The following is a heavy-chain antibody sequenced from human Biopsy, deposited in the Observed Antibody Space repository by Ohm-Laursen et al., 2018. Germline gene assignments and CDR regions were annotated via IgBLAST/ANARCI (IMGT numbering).Heavy chain of an antibody. D-gene: IGHD4-23*01. V-gene: IGHV4-59*11. CDR1: GGSFTGHY. CDR2: ISHTGYT. J-gene: IGHJ1*01. Sequence: GTLSLTCIVSGGSFTGHYWTWIRQPPGKGLEWIGHISHTGYTSYKSSLKSRVTISLDTSRKHFSLRLTSLAAADMAVYYCARGSNEYGGLYFPHWGQGTLVTVSS. CDR3: ARGSNEYGGLYFPH.